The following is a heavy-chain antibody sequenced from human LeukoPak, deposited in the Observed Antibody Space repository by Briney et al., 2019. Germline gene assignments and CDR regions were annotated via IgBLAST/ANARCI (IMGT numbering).Heavy chain of an antibody. D-gene: IGHD6-13*01. Sequence: GESLRLSCAASGFTFSSYAMSWVRQAPGKGLEWDSPISGSGGSTYYADSVKGRFTISRDNSKNTLYLQMNSLRAEDTGVYYCARSRVRGAADGTSDYWGQGTLVTVSS. J-gene: IGHJ4*02. CDR3: ARSRVRGAADGTSDY. CDR2: ISGSGGST. CDR1: GFTFSSYA. V-gene: IGHV3-23*01.